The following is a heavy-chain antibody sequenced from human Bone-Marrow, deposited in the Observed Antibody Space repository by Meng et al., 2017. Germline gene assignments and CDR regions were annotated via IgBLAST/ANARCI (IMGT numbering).Heavy chain of an antibody. V-gene: IGHV5-51*01. CDR3: ARCTDYQRKGCDC. CDR2: IYPGDSDT. D-gene: IGHD4-11*01. Sequence: GESLKISCKGSGYSFTSYWIGWVRQMPGKGLEWMEIIYPGDSDTRYSPSFQGQVTISADKYISTAYLQWSSLKASDTAMYDCARCTDYQRKGCDCWGQGTLVTVSS. J-gene: IGHJ4*02. CDR1: GYSFTSYW.